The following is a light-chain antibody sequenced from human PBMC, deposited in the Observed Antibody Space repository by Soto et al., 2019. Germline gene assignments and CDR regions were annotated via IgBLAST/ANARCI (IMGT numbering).Light chain of an antibody. J-gene: IGLJ1*01. Sequence: QSVLTQTPSVAGTPGQSCTRGCSGSGFNVGGNAVTWDQQLLEPAPKLLIYSNKLRPSGIPIRIFGSTSSNSAALAHTLLQSEDEADYHCSSWDDTLNGYVFGTGTKVTVL. CDR2: SNK. CDR1: GFNVGGNA. CDR3: SSWDDTLNGYV. V-gene: IGLV1-44*01.